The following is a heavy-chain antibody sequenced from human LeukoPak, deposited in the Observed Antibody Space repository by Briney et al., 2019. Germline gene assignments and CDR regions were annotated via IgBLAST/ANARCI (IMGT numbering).Heavy chain of an antibody. D-gene: IGHD2-21*02. CDR3: ARDWAKYCGGDCYPGAY. CDR1: GGTFSSYA. Sequence: SVKVSCKASGGTFSSYAISWVRQAPGQGLEWMGRIIPILGIANYAQKFQGRVTITADKSTSTAYMELSSLRPEDTAVYYCARDWAKYCGGDCYPGAYWGQGTLVTVSS. CDR2: IIPILGIA. J-gene: IGHJ4*02. V-gene: IGHV1-69*04.